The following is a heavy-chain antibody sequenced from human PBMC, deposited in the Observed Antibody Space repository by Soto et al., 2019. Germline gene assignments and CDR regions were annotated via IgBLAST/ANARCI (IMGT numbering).Heavy chain of an antibody. V-gene: IGHV4-59*12. Sequence: PSETLSLTCTISGCSISSYFWSWIRQPPGKGLEWIGYITYSGSTNYNPSLKSRVIISVDTSKNQFSLQLNSVTAADTAVYYCAREGGYNAPARYWGQGTLVTVSS. CDR3: AREGGYNAPARY. CDR1: GCSISSYF. CDR2: ITYSGST. J-gene: IGHJ4*02. D-gene: IGHD1-26*01.